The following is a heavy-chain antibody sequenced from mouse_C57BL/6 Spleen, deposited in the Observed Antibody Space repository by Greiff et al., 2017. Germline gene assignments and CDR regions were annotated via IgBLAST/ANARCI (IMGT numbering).Heavy chain of an antibody. D-gene: IGHD2-4*01. V-gene: IGHV1-18*01. J-gene: IGHJ4*01. CDR1: GYTFTDYN. CDR3: ALYDYGRYYAMDY. CDR2: INPNNGGT. Sequence: VQLQQSGPELVKPGASVKIPCKASGYTFTDYNMDWVKQSHGKSLEWIGDINPNNGGTIYNQKFKGKATLTVDKSSSTAYMELRSLTSEDTAVYYCALYDYGRYYAMDYWGQGTSVTVTS.